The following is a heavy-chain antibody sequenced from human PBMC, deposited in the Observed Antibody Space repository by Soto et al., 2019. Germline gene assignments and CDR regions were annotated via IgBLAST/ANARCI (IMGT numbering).Heavy chain of an antibody. CDR2: IYLSGST. CDR3: ARHLSESGYDLNY. J-gene: IGHJ4*02. D-gene: IGHD5-12*01. CDR1: GGYITSDSYY. Sequence: SETLSLTCTVSGGYITSDSYYWAWIRQPPGKGLEWIGSIYLSGSTYYNSALKSRLAISIDMSKNQFSLNLSSVTAADTAVYYCARHLSESGYDLNYWGQGTPVTVSS. V-gene: IGHV4-39*01.